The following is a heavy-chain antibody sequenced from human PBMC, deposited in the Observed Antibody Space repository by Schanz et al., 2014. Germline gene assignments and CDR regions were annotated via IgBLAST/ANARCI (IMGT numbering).Heavy chain of an antibody. J-gene: IGHJ4*02. CDR2: IIPSLGLA. V-gene: IGHV1-69*04. CDR1: GYTLKNYG. CDR3: ARDRLECGAECYSMEVFEI. Sequence: QAQLMQSGPELKRPGASVKVSCKASGYTLKNYGISWVRQAPGLGLEWMGRIIPSLGLAKYEQKFQDKVTITADTSTTTAYMELSGLRSEDTAVYYCARDRLECGAECYSMEVFEIWGQGTLVIVSS. D-gene: IGHD2-21*01.